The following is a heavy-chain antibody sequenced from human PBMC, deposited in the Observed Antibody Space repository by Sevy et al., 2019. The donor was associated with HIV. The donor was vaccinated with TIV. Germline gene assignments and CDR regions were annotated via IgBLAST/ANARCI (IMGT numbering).Heavy chain of an antibody. Sequence: SGPTLVNPTQTLTLTCTFSGFSLSTSGVGVGWIRQPPGKALEWLALIYWNDDKRYSPSLKSRLTITKDTSKNQVVLKMTNVDPVDTATDYCAHSGRITFGGVIASYYYYGMDVWGQGTTVTVSS. J-gene: IGHJ6*02. V-gene: IGHV2-5*01. CDR3: AHSGRITFGGVIASYYYYGMDV. CDR2: IYWNDDK. CDR1: GFSLSTSGVG. D-gene: IGHD3-16*02.